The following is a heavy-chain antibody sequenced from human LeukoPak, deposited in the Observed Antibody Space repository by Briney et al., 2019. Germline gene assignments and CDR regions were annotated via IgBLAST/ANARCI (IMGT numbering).Heavy chain of an antibody. CDR2: IYYNGNS. V-gene: IGHV4-59*01. CDR1: GDSISAYY. J-gene: IGHJ4*02. Sequence: SETLSLTCTVSGDSISAYYWSWIRQPPGKGLEWIGYIYYNGNSIYNPSLKSRVSISTDTSKNQVFLQLRSLTAADTAVYYCAREQIYYYDSSGYPGHLDYWGQGTLVTVSS. CDR3: AREQIYYYDSSGYPGHLDY. D-gene: IGHD3-22*01.